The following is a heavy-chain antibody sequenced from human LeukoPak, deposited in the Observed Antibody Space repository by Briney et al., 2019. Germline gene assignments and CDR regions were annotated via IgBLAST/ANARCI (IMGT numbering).Heavy chain of an antibody. D-gene: IGHD3-3*01. CDR3: ATTADDFWSGYYYWDY. CDR1: GYTLTELS. Sequence: ASVKVSCKVSGYTLTELSMHWVRQAPGKGLEWMGGFDPEDGETIYAQKFQGRVTMTEDTSTDTAYKELSSLRSEDTAVYYCATTADDFWSGYYYWDYWGQGTLVTVSS. CDR2: FDPEDGET. V-gene: IGHV1-24*01. J-gene: IGHJ4*02.